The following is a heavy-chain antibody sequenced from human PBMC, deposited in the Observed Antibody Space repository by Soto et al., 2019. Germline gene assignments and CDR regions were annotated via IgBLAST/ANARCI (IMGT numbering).Heavy chain of an antibody. J-gene: IGHJ4*02. Sequence: PSETLSLTCAVYGGSFSGYYWSWIRQPPGKGLEWIGDINHSGSTNYNPSLKSRVTISVDTSKNQFSLQLSSVTAADTAVYFCARAYGGNVFDYWGQGTLVTVS. CDR2: INHSGST. V-gene: IGHV4-34*01. CDR1: GGSFSGYY. CDR3: ARAYGGNVFDY. D-gene: IGHD4-17*01.